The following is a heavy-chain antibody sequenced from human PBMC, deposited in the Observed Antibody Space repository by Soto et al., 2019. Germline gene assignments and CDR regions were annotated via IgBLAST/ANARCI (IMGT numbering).Heavy chain of an antibody. J-gene: IGHJ4*02. D-gene: IGHD5-18*01. CDR1: GGSISSYY. Sequence: SETLSLTCTVSGGSISSYYWSWIRQPPGKGLEWIGYIYYSGSTNYNPSLKSRVTISVDTSKNQFSLKLASVTAADTAVYYCARCKSEKVYSYAYCDLWGQGTLVTVSS. V-gene: IGHV4-59*01. CDR2: IYYSGST. CDR3: ARCKSEKVYSYAYCDL.